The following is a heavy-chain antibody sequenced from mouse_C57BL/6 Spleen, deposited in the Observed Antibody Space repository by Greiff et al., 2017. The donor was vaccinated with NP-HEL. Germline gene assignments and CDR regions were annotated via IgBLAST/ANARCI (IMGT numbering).Heavy chain of an antibody. CDR2: ISSGGSYT. CDR1: GFTFSSYG. Sequence: EVQLVESGGDLVKPGGSLKLSCAASGFTFSSYGMSWVRQTPDKRLEWVATISSGGSYTYYPDSVKGRFTISRDNAKNTLYLQMSSLKSEDTAMYYCARQDSSGAWCAYWGQGTLVTVSA. D-gene: IGHD3-2*02. V-gene: IGHV5-6*01. CDR3: ARQDSSGAWCAY. J-gene: IGHJ3*01.